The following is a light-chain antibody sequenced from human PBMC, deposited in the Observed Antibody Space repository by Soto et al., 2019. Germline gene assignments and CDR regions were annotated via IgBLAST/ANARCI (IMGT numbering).Light chain of an antibody. Sequence: EIVLIQSPATLSLSPRERATLSCRASQSVSSSYLAWYQQKPGQAPRLLIYGASTRATGIAARFSGSGSGTDFTLTISRLEPEDFAVYYCQQFSSYPLTFGGGSKVDIK. CDR3: QQFSSYPLT. J-gene: IGKJ4*01. CDR1: QSVSSSY. CDR2: GAS. V-gene: IGKV3-20*01.